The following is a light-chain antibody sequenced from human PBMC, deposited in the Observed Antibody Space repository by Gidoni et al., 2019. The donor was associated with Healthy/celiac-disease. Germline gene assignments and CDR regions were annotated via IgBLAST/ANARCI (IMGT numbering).Light chain of an antibody. CDR2: SAS. Sequence: DIQMTQSPSSLSASVGDRVTITFRASQNISSYLNWYQQKPGKAPKLLLYSASSLQRGVPSRFSGSGSGTDFTLPISSLQPEDFATYYCQQSYSTLWTFGPGTKVEIK. J-gene: IGKJ1*01. V-gene: IGKV1-39*01. CDR1: QNISSY. CDR3: QQSYSTLWT.